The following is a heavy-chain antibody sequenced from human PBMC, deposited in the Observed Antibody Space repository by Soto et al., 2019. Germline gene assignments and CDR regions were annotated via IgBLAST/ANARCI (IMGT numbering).Heavy chain of an antibody. CDR1: GFTFSSYS. CDR2: ISSSSSYI. CDR3: ARAYSARYYDSSGYYLDFDY. J-gene: IGHJ4*02. V-gene: IGHV3-21*01. D-gene: IGHD3-22*01. Sequence: GGSLRLSCAASGFTFSSYSMNWVRQAPGKGLEWVSSISSSSSYIYYADSVKGRFTISRDNAKNSLYLQMNSLRAEDTAVYYCARAYSARYYDSSGYYLDFDYWGQGTLVTVSS.